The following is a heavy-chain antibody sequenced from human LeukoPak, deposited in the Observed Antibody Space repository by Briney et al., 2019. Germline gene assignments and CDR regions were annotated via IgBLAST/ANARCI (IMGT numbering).Heavy chain of an antibody. V-gene: IGHV5-51*01. J-gene: IGHJ4*02. Sequence: GESLKISCKGSGYRFTNYWIGWVRQMPGKGLEWMGIIYPGDSETRYSPSFQGQVTISADKSISTAYLQWSSLKASDTAMYYCARRRDLYSGSYYPFDYWGQGTQVIVSS. D-gene: IGHD1-26*01. CDR3: ARRRDLYSGSYYPFDY. CDR2: IYPGDSET. CDR1: GYRFTNYW.